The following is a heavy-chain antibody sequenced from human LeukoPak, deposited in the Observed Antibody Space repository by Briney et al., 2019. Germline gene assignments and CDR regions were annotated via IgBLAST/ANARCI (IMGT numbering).Heavy chain of an antibody. V-gene: IGHV3-15*01. CDR3: TTGVEMATSGDY. Sequence: WIRQPPGKGLEWVGRIKSKTDGGTTDYAAPVKGRFTISRDDSKNTLYLQMNSLKTEDTAVYYCTTGVEMATSGDYWGQGTLVTVSS. J-gene: IGHJ4*02. D-gene: IGHD5-24*01. CDR2: IKSKTDGGTT.